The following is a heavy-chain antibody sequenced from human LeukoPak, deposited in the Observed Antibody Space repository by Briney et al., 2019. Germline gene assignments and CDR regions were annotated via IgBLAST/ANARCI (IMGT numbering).Heavy chain of an antibody. D-gene: IGHD5-24*01. CDR2: IKEDGSSQ. V-gene: IGHV3-7*03. Sequence: QPGGSLRLSCVASGFTFSHSWMTWVRQAPGKGLEWVGHIKEDGSSQNYADSVKGRFTISRDNAKSSLHLQMNGLRAEDTAMYYCARDIGDGYYYYYGMDVWGQGTTVTVSS. CDR1: GFTFSHSW. J-gene: IGHJ6*02. CDR3: ARDIGDGYYYYYGMDV.